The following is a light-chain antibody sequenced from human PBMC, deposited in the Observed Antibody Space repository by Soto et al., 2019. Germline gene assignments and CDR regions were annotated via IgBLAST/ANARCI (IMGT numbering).Light chain of an antibody. J-gene: IGKJ5*01. CDR1: QSVTSSY. V-gene: IGKV3D-20*02. Sequence: EIVLTQSPGTLSLYPGESATLSCRASQSVTSSYIAWYQQKPGQAPRLLIYRASTRATGIPDRFSGSGSGTDFTLTISSLEPEDFAVYYCQQRSNWPHTFGQGTRLEIK. CDR3: QQRSNWPHT. CDR2: RAS.